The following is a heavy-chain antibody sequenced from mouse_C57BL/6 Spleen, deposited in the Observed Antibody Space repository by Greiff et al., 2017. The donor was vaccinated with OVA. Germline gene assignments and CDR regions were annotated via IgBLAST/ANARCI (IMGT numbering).Heavy chain of an antibody. Sequence: QVQLQQPGAELVKPGASVKMSCKASGYTFTSYWITWVKQRPGQGLEWIGDIYPGSGSTNYNEKFKSKATLTVDTSSSTAYMPLSSLASEDAAVYDCARATVVARDFGYWGKGTTLTVSS. D-gene: IGHD1-1*01. J-gene: IGHJ2*01. CDR3: ARATVVARDFGY. CDR2: IYPGSGST. V-gene: IGHV1-55*01. CDR1: GYTFTSYW.